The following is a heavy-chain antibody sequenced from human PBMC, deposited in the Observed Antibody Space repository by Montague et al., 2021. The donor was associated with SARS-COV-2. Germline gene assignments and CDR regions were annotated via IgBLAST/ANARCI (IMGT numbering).Heavy chain of an antibody. CDR1: GFTFTNYW. CDR3: ARVDYQVPYYYYAGMDL. J-gene: IGHJ6*02. Sequence: SLRLSCAASGFTFTNYWMTWVRLAPGKGLEWVATINQHGGENYYVGSVKGRFTISRDNAKKSVYLQINSLGAEDTAVYYCARVDYQVPYYYYAGMDLWGQGTTVTGSS. D-gene: IGHD3/OR15-3a*01. CDR2: INQHGGEN. V-gene: IGHV3-7*01.